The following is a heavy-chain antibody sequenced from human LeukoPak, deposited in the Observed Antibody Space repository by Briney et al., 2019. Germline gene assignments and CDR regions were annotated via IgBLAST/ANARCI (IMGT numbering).Heavy chain of an antibody. V-gene: IGHV1-3*01. CDR3: ATDRVTMVRSIGNWFDP. D-gene: IGHD3-10*01. Sequence: ASVDVSCMASGYTFTSYAMHWVRQAAGQRLEWMGWINAGNGNTKYSQKFQGRVTITRDTSATTAYMELSRLRSEDTAVDYCATDRVTMVRSIGNWFDPWGQGTLVTVSS. J-gene: IGHJ5*02. CDR2: INAGNGNT. CDR1: GYTFTSYA.